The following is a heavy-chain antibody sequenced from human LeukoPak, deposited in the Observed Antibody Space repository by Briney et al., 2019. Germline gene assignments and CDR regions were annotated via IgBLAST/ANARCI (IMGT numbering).Heavy chain of an antibody. V-gene: IGHV4-59*01. J-gene: IGHJ4*02. D-gene: IGHD1-1*01. CDR2: IYYNGNR. CDR3: ARGGLPSNNWQLGY. Sequence: SETLSLTCTVSGGSISSYCWNWIRQSPGKRLEWIGYIYYNGNRAYNPSLKSRVSISVDTSKSQFSLKLSSVTAADTAVYYCARGGLPSNNWQLGYWGQGSLVTVSS. CDR1: GGSISSYC.